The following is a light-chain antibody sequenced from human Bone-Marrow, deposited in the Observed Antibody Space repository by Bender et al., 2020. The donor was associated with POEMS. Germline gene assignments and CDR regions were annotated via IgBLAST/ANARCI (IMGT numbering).Light chain of an antibody. V-gene: IGLV2-14*01. Sequence: QSALTQPASVSGSPGQSIAISCTGTSNDVGRYTYVSWFQQHPGKAPKLMIYDVFNRPSGVPYRFSGSKFGNTASLSISGLQADDEADYYCSSYISTDITFVLFGGGTKLTVL. CDR1: SNDVGRYTY. CDR3: SSYISTDITFVL. CDR2: DVF. J-gene: IGLJ2*01.